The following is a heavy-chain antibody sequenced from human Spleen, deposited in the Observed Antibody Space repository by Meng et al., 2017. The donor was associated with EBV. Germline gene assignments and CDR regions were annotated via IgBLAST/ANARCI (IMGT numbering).Heavy chain of an antibody. J-gene: IGHJ4*02. CDR3: ATGMFSYGPFDT. CDR2: IYHSGFR. Sequence: QVQRQAPAPGLVKPSGTRSLTGTVSGGSITNPNVWTWVRQSPGKGLEWIGEIYHSGFRTYNPSLESRVTISVDKSKNQFSLNVNSVTAADTAVYYCATGMFSYGPFDTWGQGTLVTVSS. CDR1: GGSITNPNV. V-gene: IGHV4-4*02. D-gene: IGHD3-10*01.